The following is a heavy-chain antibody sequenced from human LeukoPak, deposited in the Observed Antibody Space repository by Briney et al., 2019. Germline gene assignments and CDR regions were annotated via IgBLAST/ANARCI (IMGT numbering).Heavy chain of an antibody. CDR3: ARDLGEIPGGNWFDP. CDR1: GGSISSSSYC. CDR2: IYYSGST. Sequence: SETLXLTCTVSGGSISSSSYCWGWIRQPPGKGLEWIGSIYYSGSTYYNPSLKSRFTISVDTSKNQFSLKLSSVTAADTAVYYXARDLGEIPGGNWFDPWGQGTLVTVSS. V-gene: IGHV4-39*07. D-gene: IGHD3-16*01. J-gene: IGHJ5*02.